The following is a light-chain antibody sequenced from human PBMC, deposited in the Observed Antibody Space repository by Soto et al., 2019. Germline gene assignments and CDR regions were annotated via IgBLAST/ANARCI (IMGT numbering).Light chain of an antibody. CDR1: QSVSSN. V-gene: IGKV3-15*01. CDR3: QQYNNWPPWT. Sequence: EIVMTQSPATLSVSPGERATLSCRASQSVSSNLAWYQQKPGQAPRLLIYGASTRATGIPARFSGSGSGTEFPLTIIRLQSEDFAVYYCQQYNNWPPWTFGQETKVEIK. CDR2: GAS. J-gene: IGKJ1*01.